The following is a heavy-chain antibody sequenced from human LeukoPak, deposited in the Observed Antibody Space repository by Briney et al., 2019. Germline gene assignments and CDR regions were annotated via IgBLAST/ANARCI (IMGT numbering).Heavy chain of an antibody. CDR3: ARSSGWRDAFDF. V-gene: IGHV4-31*03. D-gene: IGHD6-19*01. Sequence: SSETLSLTCSVSGGSISISDFYWNWIRQLPGKDLEWIGYTYNSGNTYYNPSFGSRVTISTDTSMNQFFLKSHSVTAADTAVYYCARSSGWRDAFDFWGRGTMVTVSS. J-gene: IGHJ3*01. CDR1: GGSISISDFY. CDR2: TYNSGNT.